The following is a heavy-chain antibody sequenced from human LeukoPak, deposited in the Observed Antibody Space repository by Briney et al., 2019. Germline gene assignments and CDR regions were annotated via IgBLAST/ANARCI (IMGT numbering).Heavy chain of an antibody. D-gene: IGHD4-23*01. Sequence: ASVKVSCKASGYTFTGYYMHWVRQAPGQGLEWMGWINPNSGGTNYAQKFQGWVTMTRDTSISTAYMELSRLRSDDTAVYYCARGEGYGGIYGMDVWGQGTTVTVSS. CDR3: ARGEGYGGIYGMDV. CDR1: GYTFTGYY. J-gene: IGHJ6*02. V-gene: IGHV1-2*04. CDR2: INPNSGGT.